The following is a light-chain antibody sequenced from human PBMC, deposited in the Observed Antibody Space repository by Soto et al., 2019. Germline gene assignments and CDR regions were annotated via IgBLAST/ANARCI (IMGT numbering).Light chain of an antibody. J-gene: IGKJ1*01. CDR3: QQYKSWRA. CDR1: QSISSNY. Sequence: EIVLTQSPATLSLSPGERATLSCRASQSISSNYLAWYQQKPGQAPRLLIYDASSRAPDIPDRFSGSGSGTDFTLTISGLEPEDFGVYYCQQYKSWRAFGQGTNVEV. V-gene: IGKV3D-20*02. CDR2: DAS.